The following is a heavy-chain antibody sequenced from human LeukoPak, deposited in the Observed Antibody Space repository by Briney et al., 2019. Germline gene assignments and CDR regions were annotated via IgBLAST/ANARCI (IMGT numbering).Heavy chain of an antibody. V-gene: IGHV1-18*01. CDR3: ARDNGHKSVDY. CDR2: ISASNGNT. D-gene: IGHD2-21*01. J-gene: IGHJ4*02. CDR1: GYTFSTYG. Sequence: ASVKVSCKASGYTFSTYGISWLRQAPGQGLEWMGWISASNGNTNYAQKFQGRVTMTTDTSTSTLYMEVRSLRSDDTAVYYCARDNGHKSVDYWGQGTLVTVSS.